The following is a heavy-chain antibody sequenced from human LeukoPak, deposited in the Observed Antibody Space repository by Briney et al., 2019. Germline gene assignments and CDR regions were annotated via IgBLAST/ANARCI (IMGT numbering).Heavy chain of an antibody. J-gene: IGHJ4*02. CDR3: ARSPTVTTHFDY. Sequence: PSETLSLTCAVYGGSFSGYYWTWIRQPPGKGLEWIGSIYYSGSTYYNPSLKSRVTISVDTSKNQFSLKLSSVTAADTAVYCCARSPTVTTHFDYWGQGTLVTVSS. CDR1: GGSFSGYY. D-gene: IGHD4-11*01. CDR2: IYYSGST. V-gene: IGHV4-34*01.